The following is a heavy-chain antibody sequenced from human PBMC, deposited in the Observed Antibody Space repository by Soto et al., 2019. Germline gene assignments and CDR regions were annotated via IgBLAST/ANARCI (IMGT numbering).Heavy chain of an antibody. CDR3: ARGFSSVSMDA. J-gene: IGHJ6*02. CDR2: LYSRRSA. Sequence: SETLSPTCTVSGASVSCVGFYWSWLPQPPGKGLEGIGYLYSRRSANYNPSLKSRVTISRDTSKNQISLKVASVTAADTAGDYCARGFSSVSMDAWGQGTTVTVSS. CDR1: GASVSCVGFY. V-gene: IGHV4-61*08. D-gene: IGHD6-19*01.